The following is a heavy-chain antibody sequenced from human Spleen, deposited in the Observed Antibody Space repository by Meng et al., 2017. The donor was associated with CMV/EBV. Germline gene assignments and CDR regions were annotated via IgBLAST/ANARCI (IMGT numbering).Heavy chain of an antibody. V-gene: IGHV4-39*06. CDR2: IYYSGST. D-gene: IGHD3-3*01. J-gene: IGHJ6*02. CDR3: ARDFWSGYYQGYYYYYGMDV. CDR1: GGSISSSSYY. Sequence: SETLSLTCTVSGGSISSSSYYWGWIRQPPGKGLEWIESIYYSGSTYYNPSLKSRVTISVDTSKNQFPLKLSSVTAADTAVYYCARDFWSGYYQGYYYYYGMDVWGQGTTVTVSS.